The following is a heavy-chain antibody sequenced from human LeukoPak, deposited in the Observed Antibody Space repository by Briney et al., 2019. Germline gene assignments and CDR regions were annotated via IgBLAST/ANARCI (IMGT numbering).Heavy chain of an antibody. D-gene: IGHD5-24*01. CDR2: IYSGGST. Sequence: GGSLILSCAASGFTLSSNYMSWVRQAPGKGLEWVSVIYSGGSTYYADSVKGRFTISRDNSKNTLYLQMNSLRAEDTAVYYCARETEMATIFLSRNYGMDVWGQGTTVTVSS. CDR1: GFTLSSNY. J-gene: IGHJ6*02. V-gene: IGHV3-53*01. CDR3: ARETEMATIFLSRNYGMDV.